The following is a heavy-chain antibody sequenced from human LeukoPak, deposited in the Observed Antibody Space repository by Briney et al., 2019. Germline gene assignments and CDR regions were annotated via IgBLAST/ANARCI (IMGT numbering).Heavy chain of an antibody. V-gene: IGHV6-1*01. CDR1: GDIVSNTNAA. Sequence: SQTLSLTCAISGDIVSNTNAAWNWIRHSPSRGLEWLGRTYYRSKWYKEYAESVKSRITINPDTSKNQFSLQLNSVTPEDTAVYYCARFPTRRYYFDSWGQGTLVSVSS. CDR3: ARFPTRRYYFDS. CDR2: TYYRSKWYK. J-gene: IGHJ4*02.